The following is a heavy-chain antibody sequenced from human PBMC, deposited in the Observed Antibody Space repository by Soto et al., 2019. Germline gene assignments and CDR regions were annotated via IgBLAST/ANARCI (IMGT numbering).Heavy chain of an antibody. CDR1: GFTFSSYT. Sequence: GGSLRLSCVGSGFTFSSYTMTWVRQAPGKWLEWVSGIKTTGETTYYAHSVKGRFTISRDNSRNTLYLQMDSLRAADTAIYYCAKTYGLGSYYKGVDWGQGTLVTVSS. CDR2: IKTTGETT. D-gene: IGHD3-10*01. V-gene: IGHV3-23*05. J-gene: IGHJ4*02. CDR3: AKTYGLGSYYKGVD.